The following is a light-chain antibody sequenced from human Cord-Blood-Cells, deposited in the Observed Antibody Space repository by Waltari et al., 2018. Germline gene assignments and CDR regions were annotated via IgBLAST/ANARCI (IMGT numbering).Light chain of an antibody. Sequence: ETVLTQSPATLSLYPGERTSLSCRASQSVSSYLAWYQQKPGQAPRLLIYDASNRATGIPARFSGSGSGTDCTLTISSLEPEDFAVYYCQQRSNWYTFGQGTKLEIK. CDR2: DAS. V-gene: IGKV3-11*01. CDR1: QSVSSY. CDR3: QQRSNWYT. J-gene: IGKJ2*01.